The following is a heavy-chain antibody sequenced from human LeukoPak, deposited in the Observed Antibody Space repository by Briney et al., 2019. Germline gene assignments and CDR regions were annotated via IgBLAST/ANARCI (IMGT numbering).Heavy chain of an antibody. D-gene: IGHD4-23*01. J-gene: IGHJ5*02. CDR2: IYYSGST. Sequence: SETLSLTCTVSGGSISSYYWSWIRQPPGKGLEWIGYIYYSGSTSYNPSLKSRVTISVDTSKNQFSLKLSSVTAADTAVYYCASYGGNSGFVWFDPWGQGTLVTVSS. CDR3: ASYGGNSGFVWFDP. CDR1: GGSISSYY. V-gene: IGHV4-59*08.